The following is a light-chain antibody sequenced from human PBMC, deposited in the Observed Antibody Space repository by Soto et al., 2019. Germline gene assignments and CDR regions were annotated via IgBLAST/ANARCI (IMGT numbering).Light chain of an antibody. J-gene: IGKJ2*01. CDR3: QQYNKWYT. CDR1: QSVSGN. CDR2: GAS. V-gene: IGKV3-15*01. Sequence: EIVMTQSPATLSVSPGERATLSCRASQSVSGNLDWYQQKPGQAPRLLIYGASTRATGIPGRFSGSGSGTEFTLTISSLQSEDFAVYYCQQYNKWYTFGQGTKLEIK.